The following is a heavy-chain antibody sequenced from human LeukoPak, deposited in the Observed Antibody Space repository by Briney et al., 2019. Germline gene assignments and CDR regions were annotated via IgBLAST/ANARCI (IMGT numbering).Heavy chain of an antibody. CDR3: KRRAAADTFYSDY. CDR2: ISYNGGST. Sequence: TGGSLRLSCAASGFTLRTHAVHWVRQAPEKGPEYVAAISYNGGSTYYADSVKGSFTISRDNSKNTLYLQMGGLRAEDMAVYYCKRRAAADTFYSDYWGQGVLVTVSS. J-gene: IGHJ4*02. V-gene: IGHV3-64*02. CDR1: GFTLRTHA. D-gene: IGHD6-13*01.